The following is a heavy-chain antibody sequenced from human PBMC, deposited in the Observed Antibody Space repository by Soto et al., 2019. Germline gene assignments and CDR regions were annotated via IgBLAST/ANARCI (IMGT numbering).Heavy chain of an antibody. CDR2: INHRGTT. CDR3: ARGYPRSILSTSPTTSYWVES. CDR1: GESLRGYY. J-gene: IGHJ5*01. Sequence: QVQLQQWGTGLLKPSETLSLHCAVYGESLRGYYWSWIRQTPAMGLEWIGEINHRGTTNHDSSLKRRAIISIDTSKNHVSLRLNYVTAADTAVYYLARGYPRSILSTSPTTSYWVESWGQGTLVTVSS. V-gene: IGHV4-34*04. D-gene: IGHD2-21*01.